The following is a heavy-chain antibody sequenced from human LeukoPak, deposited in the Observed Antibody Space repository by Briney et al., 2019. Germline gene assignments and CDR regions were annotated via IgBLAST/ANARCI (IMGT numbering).Heavy chain of an antibody. D-gene: IGHD5-18*01. CDR1: DDSISGHY. V-gene: IGHV4-59*11. Sequence: SETLSLTCTVSDDSISGHYWSWIRQPPGKGLEWVGYIYSSGSTNYNPSLKSRVTISLDTSKSQFSLKLTSVSAADTAVYYCARGLDTAMVVFDYWGQGTLVTVSS. J-gene: IGHJ4*02. CDR2: IYSSGST. CDR3: ARGLDTAMVVFDY.